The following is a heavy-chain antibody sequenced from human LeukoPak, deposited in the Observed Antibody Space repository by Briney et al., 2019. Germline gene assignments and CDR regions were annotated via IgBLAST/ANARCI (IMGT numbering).Heavy chain of an antibody. CDR3: SWFGELFQNYYFDY. V-gene: IGHV3-30*04. D-gene: IGHD3-10*01. J-gene: IGHJ4*02. Sequence: PGGSPRLSCAASGFTFSSYAMHWVRQAPGKGLEWVAVISYDGSNKYYADSVKGRFTISRDNSKNTLYLQMNSLRAEDTAVYYYSWFGELFQNYYFDYWGQGTLVTVSS. CDR1: GFTFSSYA. CDR2: ISYDGSNK.